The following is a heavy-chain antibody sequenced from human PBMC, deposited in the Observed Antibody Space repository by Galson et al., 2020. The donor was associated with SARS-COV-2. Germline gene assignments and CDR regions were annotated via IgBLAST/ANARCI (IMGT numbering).Heavy chain of an antibody. CDR2: IFPDGNFY. CDR1: GFSFSDYG. CDR3: ARREEDHKRGGVEH. J-gene: IGHJ4*02. D-gene: IGHD3-16*01. Sequence: GESLKISCAASGFSFSDYGMHWVRQPPGRGLEWLTAIFPDGNFYHFGDSVKGRFTISRDNSKNTVYLQMNSLTAEDTDVYYCARREEDHKRGGVEHWGQGVLVTVSS. V-gene: IGHV3-33*01.